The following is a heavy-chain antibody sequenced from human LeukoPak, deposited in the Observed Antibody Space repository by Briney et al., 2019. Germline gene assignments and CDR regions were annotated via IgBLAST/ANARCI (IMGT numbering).Heavy chain of an antibody. CDR1: GYTFIDYY. V-gene: IGHV1-2*02. CDR2: INPKSGDT. J-gene: IGHJ5*02. Sequence: ASVKVSCEASGYTFIDYYIHWVRQAPGQGLEWMGWINPKSGDTNYAQKFQDRVTMTRDTSTSTGYMELRSLRSEDTAVYYCGRGIQSFDPWGQGTLVTVSS. CDR3: GRGIQSFDP.